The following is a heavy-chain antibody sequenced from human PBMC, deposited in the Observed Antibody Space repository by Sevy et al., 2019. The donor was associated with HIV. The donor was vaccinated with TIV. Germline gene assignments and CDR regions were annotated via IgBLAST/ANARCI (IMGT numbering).Heavy chain of an antibody. CDR1: GGTFSSYA. Sequence: ASVKVSCKASGGTFSSYAISWVRQAPGQGLEWMGGIIPIFGTANYAQKFQGRVTITADESTGTAYMELSSLRSEDTAVYYCARVTGTKTEGDAFDIWGQGTMVTVSS. CDR3: ARVTGTKTEGDAFDI. D-gene: IGHD1-20*01. J-gene: IGHJ3*02. V-gene: IGHV1-69*13. CDR2: IIPIFGTA.